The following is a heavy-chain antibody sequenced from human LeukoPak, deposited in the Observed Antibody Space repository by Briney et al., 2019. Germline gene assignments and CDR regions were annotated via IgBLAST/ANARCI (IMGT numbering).Heavy chain of an antibody. CDR2: ISTTGGTT. CDR3: AELGITMIGGV. V-gene: IGHV3-23*01. CDR1: GFTFSSYG. J-gene: IGHJ6*04. Sequence: GGSLRLSCAASGFTFSSYGMSWVRQAPGRGLEWVSAISTTGGTTYYADSVRGRFTISRDNSRNTLYLQMNSLRAEDTAVYYCAELGITMIGGVWGKGTTVTISS. D-gene: IGHD3-10*02.